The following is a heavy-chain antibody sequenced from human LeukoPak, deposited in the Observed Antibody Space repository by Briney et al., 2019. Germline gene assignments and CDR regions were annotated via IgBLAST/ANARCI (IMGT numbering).Heavy chain of an antibody. V-gene: IGHV4-59*01. J-gene: IGHJ5*02. CDR3: ARHGYSSGSLAWFDP. CDR1: GGSISSYY. CDR2: IYYSGST. Sequence: SETLSLTCTVAGGSISSYYWSWIRQPPGKGLEWIGYIYYSGSTNYNPSLKSRVTNSVDTSKNQFSLKLSSVTAADTAVYYCARHGYSSGSLAWFDPWGQGTQVTVSS. D-gene: IGHD6-19*01.